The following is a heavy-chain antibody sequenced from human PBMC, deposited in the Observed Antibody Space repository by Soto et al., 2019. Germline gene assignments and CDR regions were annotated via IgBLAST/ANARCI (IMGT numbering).Heavy chain of an antibody. V-gene: IGHV4-59*12. Sequence: PSETLSLTCTVSGGSISSYYWSWIRQPPGKGLEWIGYIYYSGSTYYNPSLKSRVTISVDTSKNQFSLKLSSVTAADTAVYYCAREASGYHPPDAFDIWGQGTMVTVSS. CDR1: GGSISSYY. D-gene: IGHD3-22*01. CDR3: AREASGYHPPDAFDI. J-gene: IGHJ3*02. CDR2: IYYSGST.